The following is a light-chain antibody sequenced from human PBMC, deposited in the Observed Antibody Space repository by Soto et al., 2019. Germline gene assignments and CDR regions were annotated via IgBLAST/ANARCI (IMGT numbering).Light chain of an antibody. J-gene: IGKJ4*01. CDR3: QQFGLSPT. CDR2: GAS. CDR1: QTISSTF. V-gene: IGKV3-20*01. Sequence: EIVLTQSPGTLSLSPGERATLSCRASQTISSTFLAWYRQRPGQAPRLLIYGASSRATGIPDRFSGSGSGTDFTLTISRLEPKDFAVYYCQQFGLSPTFGGGTKVDIK.